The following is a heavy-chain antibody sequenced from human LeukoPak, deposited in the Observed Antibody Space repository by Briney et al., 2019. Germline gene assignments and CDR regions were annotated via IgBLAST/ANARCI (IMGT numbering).Heavy chain of an antibody. CDR1: GYTFTGYY. CDR2: INPNSGGA. V-gene: IGHV1-2*02. CDR3: ARDSGMVRGTVDY. D-gene: IGHD3-10*01. Sequence: ASVKVSCKASGYTFTGYYMHWVRQAPGQGLEWMGWINPNSGGANYAQKFQGRVTMTRDTSTSTVYMELSSLRCEDTAVYYCARDSGMVRGTVDYWGQGTLVTVSS. J-gene: IGHJ4*02.